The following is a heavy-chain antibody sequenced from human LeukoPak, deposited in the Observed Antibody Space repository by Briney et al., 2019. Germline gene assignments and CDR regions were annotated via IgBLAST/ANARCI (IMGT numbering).Heavy chain of an antibody. CDR3: ARVYQSADYYFDY. CDR2: IYYTGST. J-gene: IGHJ4*02. V-gene: IGHV4-59*01. Sequence: PSETLSLTCTVSGGSIDSYYWSWIRQPPGKGLEWIGYIYYTGSTEYHPSLKSRVTISLDTSKNQFPLKLTSVTAADTAVYYCARVYQSADYYFDYWGQGNLVSVSS. CDR1: GGSIDSYY. D-gene: IGHD2-2*01.